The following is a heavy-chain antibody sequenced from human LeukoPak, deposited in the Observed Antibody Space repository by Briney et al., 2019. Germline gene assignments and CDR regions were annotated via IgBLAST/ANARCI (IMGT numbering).Heavy chain of an antibody. D-gene: IGHD3-10*01. CDR3: ARGVLSGSYGMDV. J-gene: IGHJ6*02. CDR1: GFTVSSNY. V-gene: IGHV3-66*01. CDR2: IYSGGST. Sequence: GGSLRLSCAASGFTVSSNYMSWVRQAPGKGLEWVSVIYSGGSTYYADSVKGRFTISRDNSKNTLYLQINSLRAEDTAVYYCARGVLSGSYGMDVWGQGTTVTVSS.